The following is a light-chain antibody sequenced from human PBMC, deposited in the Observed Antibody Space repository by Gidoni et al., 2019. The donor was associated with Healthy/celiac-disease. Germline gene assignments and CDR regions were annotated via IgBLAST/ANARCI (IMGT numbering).Light chain of an antibody. CDR2: AAS. V-gene: IGKV1-9*01. CDR1: QGISSY. CDR3: QQRNSYPIALT. Sequence: DIHLTQSPSFLSASVGHRVTITCRASQGISSYLAWYQQKPGKAPKLLIYAASTLQSGVPSRFSGSGSGTEFTLTISSLQPEDFATYYCQQRNSYPIALTFGGGTKVEIK. J-gene: IGKJ4*01.